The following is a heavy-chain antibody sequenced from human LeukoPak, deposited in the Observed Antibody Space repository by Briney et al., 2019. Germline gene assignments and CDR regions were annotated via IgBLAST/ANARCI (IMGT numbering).Heavy chain of an antibody. V-gene: IGHV3-23*01. CDR3: AKDRYYYGSGSSDSFDY. J-gene: IGHJ4*02. D-gene: IGHD3-10*01. CDR2: ISGSGIST. CDR1: GFTFSSYA. Sequence: GGSLRLSCAASGFTFSSYAMTWVRQAPGKGLEWVSAISGSGISTYYADSVKGQFTISRDNSKNTLYLQMNSLRAEDTAVYYCAKDRYYYGSGSSDSFDYWGQGTLVTVSS.